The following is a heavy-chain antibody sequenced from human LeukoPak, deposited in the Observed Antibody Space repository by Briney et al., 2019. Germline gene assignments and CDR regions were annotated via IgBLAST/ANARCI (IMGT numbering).Heavy chain of an antibody. CDR2: VDHTGST. J-gene: IGHJ6*03. V-gene: IGHV4-59*01. D-gene: IGHD1-1*01. CDR1: DDSITMYY. Sequence: PXETLSLTCSVSDDSITMYYWTWIRQPPGKGLEWIGYVDHTGSTNFNPSLNGRVSISRDTTKNLFSLRLRYVTAADTAVYFCGXXRVSSSTWYSTYYYYFYMDVWGKGTTVTVSS. CDR3: GXXRVSSSTWYSTYYYYFYMDV.